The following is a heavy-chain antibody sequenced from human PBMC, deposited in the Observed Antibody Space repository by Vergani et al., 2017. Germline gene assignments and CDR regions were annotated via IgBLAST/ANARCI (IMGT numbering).Heavy chain of an antibody. V-gene: IGHV4-59*12. CDR2: IYYSGST. J-gene: IGHJ3*02. CDR3: ARKSSSIAARRPFDI. D-gene: IGHD6-6*01. Sequence: VQLVQSGAEVKKPGESLKISCKGSGYSFTSYWIGWIRQPAGKGLEWIGYIYYSGSTNYNPSLKRRVTISVDTSKNQFSLRLSSVTAADTAVYYCARKSSSIAARRPFDIWGQGTMVTVSS. CDR1: GYSFTSYW.